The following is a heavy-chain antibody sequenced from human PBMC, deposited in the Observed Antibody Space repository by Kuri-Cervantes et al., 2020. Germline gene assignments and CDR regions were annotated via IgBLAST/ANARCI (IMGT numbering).Heavy chain of an antibody. CDR3: ASTAYRGGGFDY. J-gene: IGHJ4*02. D-gene: IGHD5-18*01. V-gene: IGHV3-21*01. CDR1: GFTFSSYW. Sequence: GGSLRLSCAASGFTFSSYWMHWVRQAPGKGLEWVSSISSSSSYIYYADSVKGRFTISRDNAKNSLYLQMNSLRAEDTAVYYCASTAYRGGGFDYWGQGTLVTVSS. CDR2: ISSSSSYI.